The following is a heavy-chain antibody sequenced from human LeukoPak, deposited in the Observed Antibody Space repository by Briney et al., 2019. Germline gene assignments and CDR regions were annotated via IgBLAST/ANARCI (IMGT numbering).Heavy chain of an antibody. CDR2: IYSSVSTRYNPSL. J-gene: IGHJ4*02. CDR1: GGSISGDYY. Sequence: SETLSLTCTGSGGSISGDYYWSWVRQPAGKGLEWIGRIYSSVSTRYNPSLQFNPSLRSRVTISKDTSRNQFFLKLNSVTAADTAIYYCARDRQEGGMRVSSFEYWGQGIPVIASS. V-gene: IGHV4-4*07. D-gene: IGHD2-15*01. CDR3: ARDRQEGGMRVSSFEY.